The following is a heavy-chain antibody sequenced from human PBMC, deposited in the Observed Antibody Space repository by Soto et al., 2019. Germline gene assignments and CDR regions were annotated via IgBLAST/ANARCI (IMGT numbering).Heavy chain of an antibody. Sequence: QVQLVQSGAEVKKPGASVKVSCKASGYTFTGYYMHWVRQAPGQGLEWMGWINPNSGGTNYAQKFQGWVTMTRDTSISTAYMELSRLRSDDTAVYYCARDQGGLAVAGISGGALDIWGQGTMVTVSS. CDR1: GYTFTGYY. J-gene: IGHJ3*02. D-gene: IGHD6-19*01. CDR3: ARDQGGLAVAGISGGALDI. V-gene: IGHV1-2*04. CDR2: INPNSGGT.